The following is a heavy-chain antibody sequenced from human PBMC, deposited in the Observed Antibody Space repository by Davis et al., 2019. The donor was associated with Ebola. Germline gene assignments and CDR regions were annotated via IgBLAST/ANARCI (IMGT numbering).Heavy chain of an antibody. D-gene: IGHD6-25*01. V-gene: IGHV3-7*03. Sequence: PGGSLRLSCAASGFTFSNDGMTWVRQGPGKGLEWVAKIQPDGSESYYVDSVQGRFTISRDNAKNSLSLQMNSLRAEDTAVYYCARPLGGGAFDIWGQGTMITVSS. J-gene: IGHJ3*02. CDR2: IQPDGSES. CDR3: ARPLGGGAFDI. CDR1: GFTFSNDG.